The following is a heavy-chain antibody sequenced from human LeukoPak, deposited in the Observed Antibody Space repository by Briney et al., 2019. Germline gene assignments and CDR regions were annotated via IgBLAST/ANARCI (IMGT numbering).Heavy chain of an antibody. J-gene: IGHJ6*03. V-gene: IGHV3-13*01. CDR3: ARGPPRGKYYYMDV. CDR2: IGTASDT. D-gene: IGHD1-1*01. Sequence: GGSLRLSCAASGFTFGSFDMHWVRQPTGQGLEWVSTIGTASDTYYPGSVEGRFTLSRDNAKNSLYLQMNSLTAGDTAVYYCARGPPRGKYYYMDVWGKGTTVTVSS. CDR1: GFTFGSFD.